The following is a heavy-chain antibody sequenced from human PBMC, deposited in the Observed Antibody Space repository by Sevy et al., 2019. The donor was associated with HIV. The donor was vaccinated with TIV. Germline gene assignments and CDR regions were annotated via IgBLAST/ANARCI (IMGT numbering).Heavy chain of an antibody. CDR3: TRKKDYYDSSGYYYFDAFDI. Sequence: GGSLRLSCTASGFTFGDYAMSWVRQAPGKGLEWVGFIRSKAYGGTTEYAASVKGRFTISRDDSKSIAYLQMNSLKTEDTAVYYCTRKKDYYDSSGYYYFDAFDIWGKGTMVTVSS. V-gene: IGHV3-49*04. CDR2: IRSKAYGGTT. CDR1: GFTFGDYA. J-gene: IGHJ3*02. D-gene: IGHD3-22*01.